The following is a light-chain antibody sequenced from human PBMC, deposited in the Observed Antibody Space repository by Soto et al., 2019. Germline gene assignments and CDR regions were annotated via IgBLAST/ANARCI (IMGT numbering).Light chain of an antibody. CDR1: QSVLYSSNNKNY. CDR3: QQYYSTPLT. Sequence: DIVRTQSPDSLAVSLGERATINCKSSQSVLYSSNNKNYLAWYQQKPGQPPKLLIYWASNRESGVPDRFSGSGSGTEFTLSISSLQAEDVAVYYCQQYYSTPLTFGGGTKVEIK. V-gene: IGKV4-1*01. J-gene: IGKJ4*01. CDR2: WAS.